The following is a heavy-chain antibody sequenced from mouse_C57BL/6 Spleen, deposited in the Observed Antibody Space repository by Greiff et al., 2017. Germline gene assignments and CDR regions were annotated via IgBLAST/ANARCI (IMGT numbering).Heavy chain of an antibody. CDR2: ISYDGSN. J-gene: IGHJ2*01. V-gene: IGHV3-6*01. D-gene: IGHD2-4*01. CDR1: GYSITSGYY. Sequence: EVKLMESGPGLVKPSQSLSLTCSVTGYSITSGYYWNWIRQFPGNKLEWMGYISYDGSNNYNPSLKNRISITRDTSKNQFFLKLNSVTTEDTATYYCARGFYYDYDVGFDYWGQGTTLTVSS. CDR3: ARGFYYDYDVGFDY.